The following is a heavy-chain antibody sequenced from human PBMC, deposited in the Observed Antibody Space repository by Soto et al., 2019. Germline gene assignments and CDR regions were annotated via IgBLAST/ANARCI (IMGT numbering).Heavy chain of an antibody. CDR3: AREPIYTAVAGTYYYYGMDV. CDR2: INSDGSST. CDR1: GFTFSSYW. Sequence: GGSLRLSCAASGFTFSSYWMHWVRQAPGKGLVWVSRINSDGSSTSYADSVRGRFTISRDNAKNTLYLQMNSLRAEDTAVYYCAREPIYTAVAGTYYYYGMDVWGQGTTVTVSS. J-gene: IGHJ6*02. D-gene: IGHD6-19*01. V-gene: IGHV3-74*01.